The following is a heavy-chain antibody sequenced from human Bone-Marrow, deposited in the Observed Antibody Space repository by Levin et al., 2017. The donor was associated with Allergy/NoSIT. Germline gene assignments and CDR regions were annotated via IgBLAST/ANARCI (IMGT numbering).Heavy chain of an antibody. J-gene: IGHJ6*03. D-gene: IGHD2/OR15-2a*01. CDR1: GFTFESYS. V-gene: IGHV3-21*01. CDR2: ITSSSTYM. CDR3: ARRKYFGSGNYYYMDV. Sequence: GGSLRLSCAASGFTFESYSMNWVRQAPGKGLEWVSSITSSSTYMFYADSVKGRFTISRDNAWNSLYLQMNSLRAEDTAVYFCARRKYFGSGNYYYMDVWGKGTTVSVSS.